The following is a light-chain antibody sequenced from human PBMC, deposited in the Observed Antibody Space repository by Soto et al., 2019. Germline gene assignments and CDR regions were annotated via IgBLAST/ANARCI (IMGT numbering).Light chain of an antibody. CDR2: GAS. J-gene: IGKJ2*01. CDR3: QHRGEWPRT. CDR1: QSVSNY. V-gene: IGKV3-11*01. Sequence: EIVLTQSPATLSLSPGERATLSCRASQSVSNYLAWYQQKPRQAPRLLIYGASNRATGIPARFTGSGSGTDFTLTLSSLEPEDFAVYYCQHRGEWPRTFGQGTKLEIK.